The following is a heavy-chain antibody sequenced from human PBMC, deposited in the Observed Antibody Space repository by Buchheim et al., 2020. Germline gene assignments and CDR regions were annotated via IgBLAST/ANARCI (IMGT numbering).Heavy chain of an antibody. V-gene: IGHV3-30*03. CDR3: ASLVGGYSGYDFDY. Sequence: QVQLVESGGGVVQPGRSLRLSCAASGFTFSSYGMHWVRQAPGKGLEWVAVISYDGSNKYYADSVKGRFTISRDNAKNSLYLQMNSLRAEDTAVYYCASLVGGYSGYDFDYWGQGTL. J-gene: IGHJ4*02. CDR2: ISYDGSNK. CDR1: GFTFSSYG. D-gene: IGHD5-12*01.